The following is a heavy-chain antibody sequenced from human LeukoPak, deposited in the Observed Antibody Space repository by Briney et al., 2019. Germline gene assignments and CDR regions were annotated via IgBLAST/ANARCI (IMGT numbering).Heavy chain of an antibody. Sequence: PGGSLRLSCAASGFTFNNYYMTWVRQAPGKGLEWVANIKQDGSEKYYVDSVKGRFTISRDNAKNSLFLQMNSLRAEDTAVYYCAKMGRQQLVSYYFDYWGQGTLVTVSS. CDR3: AKMGRQQLVSYYFDY. CDR1: GFTFNNYY. D-gene: IGHD6-13*01. J-gene: IGHJ4*02. V-gene: IGHV3-7*03. CDR2: IKQDGSEK.